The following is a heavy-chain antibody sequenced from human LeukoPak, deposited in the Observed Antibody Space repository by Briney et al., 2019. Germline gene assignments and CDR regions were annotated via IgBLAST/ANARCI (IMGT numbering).Heavy chain of an antibody. J-gene: IGHJ3*02. CDR1: GFTFSSYA. CDR2: ISGSGGST. D-gene: IGHD3-3*01. Sequence: PGGSLRLSCAASGFTFSSYAMSWVRQAPGKGLEWVSAISGSGGSTYYADSVKGRFTISRDNSKNTLYLQMNSLRAEDTAVYYCAHPLGTYYDFWSGQGAFDIWGQGTMVTVSS. V-gene: IGHV3-23*01. CDR3: AHPLGTYYDFWSGQGAFDI.